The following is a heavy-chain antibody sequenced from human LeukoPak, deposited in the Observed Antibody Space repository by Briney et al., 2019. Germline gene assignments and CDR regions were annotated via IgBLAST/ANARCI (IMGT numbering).Heavy chain of an antibody. J-gene: IGHJ3*02. Sequence: PSETLSLTCTVSGGSISSYYWSWIRQPPGKGLEWVGSIYYSGSTNYNPSLKSRVTISVDTSKNQFSLKLSSVTAADTAVYYCARDSPPDYYYGSGSPVAFDIWGQGTMVTVSS. CDR2: IYYSGST. V-gene: IGHV4-59*01. CDR1: GGSISSYY. D-gene: IGHD3-10*01. CDR3: ARDSPPDYYYGSGSPVAFDI.